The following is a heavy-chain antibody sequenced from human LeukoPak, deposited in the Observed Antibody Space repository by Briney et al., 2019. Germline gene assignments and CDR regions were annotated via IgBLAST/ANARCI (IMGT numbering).Heavy chain of an antibody. CDR2: IIPIFGTA. J-gene: IGHJ5*02. V-gene: IGHV1-69*13. CDR1: GGTFSSYA. CDR3: ARDGRYYDSSGYTNWFDP. Sequence: SVKVSCKASGGTFSSYAISWVRQAPRQGLEWMGGIIPIFGTANYAQKFQGRVTITADESTSTAYMELSSLRSEDTAVYYCARDGRYYDSSGYTNWFDPWGQGTLVTVSS. D-gene: IGHD3-22*01.